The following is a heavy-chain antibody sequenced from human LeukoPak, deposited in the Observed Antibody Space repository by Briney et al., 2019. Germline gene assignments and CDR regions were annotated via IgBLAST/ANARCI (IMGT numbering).Heavy chain of an antibody. CDR3: ARGRQTEYFQH. V-gene: IGHV3-21*01. CDR1: GFTFSSYS. CDR2: ISSSSSYI. Sequence: GGSLRLSCAASGFTFSSYSMNWVRQALGKGLEWVSSISSSSSYIYYADSVKGRFTISRDNAKNSLYLQMNSLRAEDTAVYYCARGRQTEYFQHWGQGNLVTVSS. J-gene: IGHJ1*01.